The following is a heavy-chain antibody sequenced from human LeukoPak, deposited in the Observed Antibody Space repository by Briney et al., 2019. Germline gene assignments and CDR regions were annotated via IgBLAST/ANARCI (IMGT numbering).Heavy chain of an antibody. Sequence: SETLSLTCAVYGGSFSGYYWSWIRQPPGKGLEWIGEINHSGSTNYNPSLKSRVTISVDTSKNQFSLKLSSVTAAGTAVYYCARGLWFGELSSIYFDYWGQGTLVTVSS. CDR1: GGSFSGYY. CDR3: ARGLWFGELSSIYFDY. V-gene: IGHV4-34*01. CDR2: INHSGST. J-gene: IGHJ4*02. D-gene: IGHD3-10*01.